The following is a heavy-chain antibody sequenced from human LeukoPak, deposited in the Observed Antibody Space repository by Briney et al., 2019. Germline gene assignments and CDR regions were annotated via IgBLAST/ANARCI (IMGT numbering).Heavy chain of an antibody. Sequence: SLRLSCAASGFTFDDYAMHWVRQAPGKGLEWVSGISWNSGSIGYADSVKGRFTISRDNAKNSLYLQMNSLRVEDTALYYCAKDIATVGYSFPDYWGQGTLVTVSS. CDR2: ISWNSGSI. D-gene: IGHD5-18*01. CDR1: GFTFDDYA. CDR3: AKDIATVGYSFPDY. J-gene: IGHJ4*02. V-gene: IGHV3-9*01.